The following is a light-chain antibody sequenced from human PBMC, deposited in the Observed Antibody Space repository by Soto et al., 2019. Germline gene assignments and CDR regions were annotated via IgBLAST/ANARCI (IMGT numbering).Light chain of an antibody. J-gene: IGKJ2*01. CDR3: QQTFSPPYT. CDR1: QSISNN. V-gene: IGKV1-39*01. Sequence: DIQMTHSLSSLSASVGDRVSITCRASQSISNNLSWYQQKPGKAPKFLIYVASTLQRGVPSRFSGSGSGTDFTLTISSLQPEDFATYYCQQTFSPPYTFGQGTKLEIK. CDR2: VAS.